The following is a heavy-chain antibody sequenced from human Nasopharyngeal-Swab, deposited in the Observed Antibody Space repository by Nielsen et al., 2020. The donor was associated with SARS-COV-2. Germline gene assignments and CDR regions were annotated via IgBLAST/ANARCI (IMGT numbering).Heavy chain of an antibody. CDR1: GDRVSAYSAA. V-gene: IGHV6-1*01. Sequence: SQTLSLTCEISGDRVSAYSAAWNWIRQSPSRGLEWLGRTYYRSKWSTNYAVSLRGRITIIPDSSKSQFSLQLTSLTPEDSAVYYCARELVDSGIMTSDNYYGIDLWGQGTAVTVSS. J-gene: IGHJ6*02. D-gene: IGHD3-16*01. CDR2: TYYRSKWST. CDR3: ARELVDSGIMTSDNYYGIDL.